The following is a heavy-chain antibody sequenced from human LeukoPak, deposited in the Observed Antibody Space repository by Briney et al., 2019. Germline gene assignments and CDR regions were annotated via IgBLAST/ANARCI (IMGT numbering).Heavy chain of an antibody. V-gene: IGHV1-69*05. CDR2: IIPIFGTA. CDR1: GGTFSSYA. J-gene: IGHJ6*03. D-gene: IGHD6-6*01. Sequence: SVKVSCKASGGTFSSYAISWVRQAPGQGLEWMGGIIPIFGTANYAQKFQGRVTITTDESTSTAYMELSSLRSEDTAVYYCARGGDSSSHYYYYYMDVWGKGTTVTVSS. CDR3: ARGGDSSSHYYYYYMDV.